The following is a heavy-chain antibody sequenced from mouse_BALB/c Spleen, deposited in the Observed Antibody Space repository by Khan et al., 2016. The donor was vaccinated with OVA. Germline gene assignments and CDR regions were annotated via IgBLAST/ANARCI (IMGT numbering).Heavy chain of an antibody. CDR1: GLTFSRYS. V-gene: IGHV5-9-3*01. Sequence: EVELVESGGGLVKPGESLKLSCAAFGLTFSRYSMSWVRQTPEKRLEWVASISSGGSYTYYPDNVKGRFTLSRDNANNTLYLHMSSLRSEDTAIYYCARHEDYYGSRPYFDYWGQGTTLTVSS. D-gene: IGHD1-1*01. J-gene: IGHJ2*01. CDR2: ISSGGSYT. CDR3: ARHEDYYGSRPYFDY.